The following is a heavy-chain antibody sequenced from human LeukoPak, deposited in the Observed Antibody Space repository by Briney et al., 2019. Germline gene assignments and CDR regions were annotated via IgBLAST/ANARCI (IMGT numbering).Heavy chain of an antibody. V-gene: IGHV3-7*04. CDR1: GFTFSRYW. D-gene: IGHD5-12*01. Sequence: SGGSLRLSCAASGFTFSRYWMSWVRQAPGKGPEWVANIKQDGSEKYYVDSVKGRFTISRDNAKNSLYLQMNSLRAEDTAVFYCARDGTYTDYDPDFDIWGQGTLVTVSS. J-gene: IGHJ4*02. CDR2: IKQDGSEK. CDR3: ARDGTYTDYDPDFDI.